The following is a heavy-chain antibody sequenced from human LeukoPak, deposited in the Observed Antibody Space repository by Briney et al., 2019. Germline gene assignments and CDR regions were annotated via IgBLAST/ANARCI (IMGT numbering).Heavy chain of an antibody. J-gene: IGHJ4*02. Sequence: SETLSLTCTVSGGSISSYCWSWIRQPPGKGLEWIGYIHYSGTTNYNSSLKSRVTMSVDTSKNQFSLRLTSVTAADTAVYYCGRDRGFGTPFEYWGQGTLVTVSS. CDR1: GGSISSYC. D-gene: IGHD3-10*01. CDR3: GRDRGFGTPFEY. V-gene: IGHV4-59*01. CDR2: IHYSGTT.